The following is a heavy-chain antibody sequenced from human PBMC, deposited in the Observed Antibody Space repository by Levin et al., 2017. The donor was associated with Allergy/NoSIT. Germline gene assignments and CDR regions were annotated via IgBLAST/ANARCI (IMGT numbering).Heavy chain of an antibody. V-gene: IGHV4-34*01. CDR2: INHSGST. CDR3: ERGLRDFDRPRVDY. CDR1: GGSFSGYY. Sequence: SETLSLTCAVYGGSFSGYYWSWIRQPPGKGLEWIGEINHSGSTNYNPSLKLRVTISVDTAKNQFSLTLSPVTATATAAYYCERGLRDFDRPRVDYWGQGTLVTVSS. J-gene: IGHJ4*02. D-gene: IGHD3-9*01.